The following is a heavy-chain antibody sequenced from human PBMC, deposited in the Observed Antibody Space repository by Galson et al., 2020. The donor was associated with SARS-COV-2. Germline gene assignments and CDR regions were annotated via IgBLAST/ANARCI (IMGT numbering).Heavy chain of an antibody. Sequence: GGSLRLSCAASGFTFSSYAMHWVRQAPGKGLEWVAVISYDGSNKYYADSVKGRFTISRDNSKNTLYLQMNSLRAEDTAVYYCATSRQLRVDAFDIWGQGTMVTVSS. CDR2: ISYDGSNK. J-gene: IGHJ3*02. V-gene: IGHV3-30*04. CDR1: GFTFSSYA. CDR3: ATSRQLRVDAFDI. D-gene: IGHD6-13*01.